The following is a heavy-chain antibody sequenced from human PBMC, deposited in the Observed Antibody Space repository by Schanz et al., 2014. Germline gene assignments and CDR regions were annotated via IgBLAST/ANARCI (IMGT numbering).Heavy chain of an antibody. CDR2: LYTGGST. Sequence: EVQLVESGGGLLQPGGSLRLSCAVSGFTVSTNYMTWVRQAPGKGLECVSVLYTGGSTFYAESVRGRFFISRDSSKNTLFLHMNSLRAEDTAVYYCAKEEMGIGAHELDYWGQGTLVTVSS. V-gene: IGHV3-53*01. J-gene: IGHJ4*02. D-gene: IGHD3-10*01. CDR1: GFTVSTNY. CDR3: AKEEMGIGAHELDY.